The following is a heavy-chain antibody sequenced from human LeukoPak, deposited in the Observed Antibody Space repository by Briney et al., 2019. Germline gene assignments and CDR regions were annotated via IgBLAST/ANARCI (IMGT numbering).Heavy chain of an antibody. Sequence: SETLSLTCTVSGGSISSSSYYWGWIRQPPGKGLEWIGSIYYSGSTYYNPSLKSRVTISVDTSKNQFSLKLSSVTAADTAVYYCVRHLKTQYDILTGYRPPSWFDPWGQGTLVTVSS. CDR3: VRHLKTQYDILTGYRPPSWFDP. CDR1: GGSISSSSYY. J-gene: IGHJ5*02. V-gene: IGHV4-39*01. D-gene: IGHD3-9*01. CDR2: IYYSGST.